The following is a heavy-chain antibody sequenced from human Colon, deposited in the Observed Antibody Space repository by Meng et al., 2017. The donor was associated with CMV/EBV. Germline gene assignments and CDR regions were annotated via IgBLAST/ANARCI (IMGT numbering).Heavy chain of an antibody. V-gene: IGHV1-2*02. CDR1: SFTSYC. J-gene: IGHJ4*02. D-gene: IGHD5-18*01. CDR3: ARGVVDTAIGDPAYFDY. Sequence: SFTSYCVHWVRQATGQGLEWRGWIKPNSGGRKDAQKFKGRVTRTRDTYISTTYMELSRLRSDDTAVYYCARGVVDTAIGDPAYFDYWGQGTLVTVSS. CDR2: IKPNSGGR.